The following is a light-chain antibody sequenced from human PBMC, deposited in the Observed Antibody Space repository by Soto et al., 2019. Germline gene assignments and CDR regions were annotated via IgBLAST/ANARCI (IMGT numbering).Light chain of an antibody. CDR2: EVT. V-gene: IGLV2-14*01. Sequence: QSVLTQPASVSGSPGQSITISCTGTSSDVGAYIYVSWYQQHPGKAPKLMIYEVTNRPSGVSNRFSGSKSANTASLTISGLQAEDEADYYCSSYTSISTPSVFGTGTKVTVL. J-gene: IGLJ1*01. CDR3: SSYTSISTPSV. CDR1: SSDVGAYIY.